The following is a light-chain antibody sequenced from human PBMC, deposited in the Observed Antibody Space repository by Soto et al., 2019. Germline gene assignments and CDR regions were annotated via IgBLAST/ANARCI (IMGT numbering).Light chain of an antibody. Sequence: ETGMTQSPATLSVSPGEGATLSCRASQTINNNLAWYQQKPGQAPRLLIYGASRRATGVPARFSGSGSGTEFTLTISSLQSEDFAVYYCQHYNNGPRFGQGTKVDI. CDR1: QTINNN. V-gene: IGKV3-15*01. CDR3: QHYNNGPR. J-gene: IGKJ1*01. CDR2: GAS.